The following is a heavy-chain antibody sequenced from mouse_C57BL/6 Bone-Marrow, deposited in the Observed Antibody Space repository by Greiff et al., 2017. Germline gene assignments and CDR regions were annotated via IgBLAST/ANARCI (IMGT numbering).Heavy chain of an antibody. CDR2: IRLKSDNYAT. J-gene: IGHJ4*01. Sequence: EVQRVEFGGGLVQPGGSMKLSCVASGFTFSNYWMNWVRQSPEKGLEWVAQIRLKSDNYATHYAESVKGRFTISRDDSKSSVYLQMNNLRAEDTGIYYCTAIYYYGSSPYYYAMDYWGQGTSVTVSS. V-gene: IGHV6-3*01. CDR1: GFTFSNYW. CDR3: TAIYYYGSSPYYYAMDY. D-gene: IGHD1-1*01.